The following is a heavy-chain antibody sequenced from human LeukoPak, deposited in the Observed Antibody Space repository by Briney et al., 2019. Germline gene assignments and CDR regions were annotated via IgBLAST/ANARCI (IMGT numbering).Heavy chain of an antibody. Sequence: GGSLRLSCAASGFIFSSYWMSWVRQAPGKGLEWVANIKQDGSEKYYVDSVKGRFTISRDNAKNSLYLQMNSLRAEDTAVYYCAREGGKVVIASITFDYWGQGTLVTVSS. CDR2: IKQDGSEK. V-gene: IGHV3-7*01. J-gene: IGHJ4*02. D-gene: IGHD2-21*01. CDR3: AREGGKVVIASITFDY. CDR1: GFIFSSYW.